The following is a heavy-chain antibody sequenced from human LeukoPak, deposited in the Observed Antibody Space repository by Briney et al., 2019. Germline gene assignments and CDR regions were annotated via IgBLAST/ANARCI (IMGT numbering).Heavy chain of an antibody. CDR3: ASGYDYGDYDPSPFDY. Sequence: GGSLRLSCAASGFTFSSYWMSWVRQAPGKGLEWVANIKQDGSEKYYVDSVKGRFTIPRDNAKNSLYLQMNSLRAEDTAVYYCASGYDYGDYDPSPFDYWGQGTLVTVSS. V-gene: IGHV3-7*03. J-gene: IGHJ4*02. D-gene: IGHD4-17*01. CDR1: GFTFSSYW. CDR2: IKQDGSEK.